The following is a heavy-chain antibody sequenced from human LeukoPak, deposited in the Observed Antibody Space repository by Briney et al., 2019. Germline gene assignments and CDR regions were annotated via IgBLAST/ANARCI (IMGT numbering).Heavy chain of an antibody. V-gene: IGHV3-21*01. D-gene: IGHD3-9*01. Sequence: PGGSLRLSCAASGFTFSSYSMNWVRQAPGKGVEWVSSISSSSSYIYYADSVKGRFTISRDNAKNSLYLQMNSLRAEDTAVYYCAREYYDILTGHFGYWGQGTLVTVSS. CDR1: GFTFSSYS. CDR2: ISSSSSYI. CDR3: AREYYDILTGHFGY. J-gene: IGHJ4*02.